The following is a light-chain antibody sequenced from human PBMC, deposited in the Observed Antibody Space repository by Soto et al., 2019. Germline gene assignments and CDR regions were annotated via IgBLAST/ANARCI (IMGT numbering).Light chain of an antibody. CDR3: SSYTSSSTLV. V-gene: IGLV2-14*01. J-gene: IGLJ1*01. CDR1: SSDVGGYHY. CDR2: EVS. Sequence: QSALTQPASVSGSPGQSITISCTGTSSDVGGYHYVSWYQQHPGKAPKLMIYEVSNRPSGVSNRFSGSKSGNTASLTISGLQAEDEDDYYCSSYTSSSTLVFGTGTKLTVL.